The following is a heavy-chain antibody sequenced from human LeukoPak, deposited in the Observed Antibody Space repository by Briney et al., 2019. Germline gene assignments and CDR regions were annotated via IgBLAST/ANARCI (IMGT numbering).Heavy chain of an antibody. V-gene: IGHV3-7*01. D-gene: IGHD3-10*01. J-gene: IGHJ5*02. CDR3: ARPLMYYYGSGTYFWFDR. CDR1: GFTFTTYW. CDR2: IKQDGSEQ. Sequence: GGSLRLSCAASGFTFTTYWMGWVRQAPGKGLEWVAHIKQDGSEQYYVDSVKGRFTISRDNAKNSLCLQMNSLRAEDTAVYYCARPLMYYYGSGTYFWFDRWGQGALVTVSS.